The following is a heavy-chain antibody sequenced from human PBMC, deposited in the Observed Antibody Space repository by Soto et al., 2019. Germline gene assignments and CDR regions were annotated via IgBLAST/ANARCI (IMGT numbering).Heavy chain of an antibody. CDR2: IDWDDVK. V-gene: IGHV2-70*01. CDR1: GFSLSTSGMC. Sequence: SGPTLVNPTQTLTLTCTFSGFSLSTSGMCVSWIRQPPGKALEWLALIDWDDVKYYSTSLKTRLTISKDTSKNQVVLTMTNMDPVDTATYYCARIRNTRGSGWYYFDYWGQGTLVTDS. CDR3: ARIRNTRGSGWYYFDY. D-gene: IGHD6-19*01. J-gene: IGHJ4*02.